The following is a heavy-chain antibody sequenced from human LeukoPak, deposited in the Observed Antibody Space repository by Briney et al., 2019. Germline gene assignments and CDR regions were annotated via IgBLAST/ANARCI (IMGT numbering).Heavy chain of an antibody. V-gene: IGHV3-48*01. D-gene: IGHD3-10*01. CDR2: ITGSGDTI. J-gene: IGHJ4*02. CDR1: GFTFSSYT. Sequence: GGSLRLSCAASGFTFSSYTMNWVRQAPGKGLEWLSSITGSGDTISYADSVRGRFTISRDSARNSLYLQMNSLRAEDTALYYCAGLWFGELAIDYWGQGTLVTVSS. CDR3: AGLWFGELAIDY.